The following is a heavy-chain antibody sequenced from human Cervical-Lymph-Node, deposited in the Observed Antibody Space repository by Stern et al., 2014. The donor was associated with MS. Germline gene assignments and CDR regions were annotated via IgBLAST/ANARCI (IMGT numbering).Heavy chain of an antibody. CDR2: IGWNSGGI. D-gene: IGHD3-10*01. V-gene: IGHV3-9*01. CDR1: GFSFDDHA. Sequence: VQLVESGGDLVQPGRSLTLSCAASGFSFDDHAMYWVRQAPGKGLERVSGIGWNSGGITYADSVKGRFTISRDNAKNALYLQMNSLRVEDTALYYCAKDFGSGSSFFDSWGQGTLVTVSS. J-gene: IGHJ4*02. CDR3: AKDFGSGSSFFDS.